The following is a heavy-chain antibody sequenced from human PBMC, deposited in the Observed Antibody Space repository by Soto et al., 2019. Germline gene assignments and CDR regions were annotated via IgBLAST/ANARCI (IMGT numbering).Heavy chain of an antibody. D-gene: IGHD3-3*01. CDR2: ISWNSGSI. Sequence: GGSLRLSFAASGFTFDDYAMHWVRQAPGKGLEWVSCISWNSGSIGYADSVKGRFTISRDNAKNSMYLQMNSLRAEDTALYYCAGSSSYDFWSGYYVSSLAIXYWGQGTLVTVXS. CDR3: AGSSSYDFWSGYYVSSLAIXY. V-gene: IGHV3-9*01. J-gene: IGHJ4*02. CDR1: GFTFDDYA.